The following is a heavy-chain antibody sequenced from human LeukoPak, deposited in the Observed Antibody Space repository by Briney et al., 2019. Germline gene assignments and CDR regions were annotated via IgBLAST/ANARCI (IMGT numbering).Heavy chain of an antibody. CDR1: GGSVSTSDYY. CDR3: ARVFDS. J-gene: IGHJ4*02. Sequence: SETLSLTCTVSGGSVSTSDYYWGWIRQSPVRGLDWIGDVFYTGKTNYNPSLRGRATMSIDTSKNQFSLKLTYVTAADTAVYYCARVFDSWGQGTLVTVSS. V-gene: IGHV4-39*07. CDR2: VFYTGKT.